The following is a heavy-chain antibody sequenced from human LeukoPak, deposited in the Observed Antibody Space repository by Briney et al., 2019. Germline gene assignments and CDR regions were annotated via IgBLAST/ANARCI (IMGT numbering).Heavy chain of an antibody. J-gene: IGHJ6*03. CDR3: ARSYYYDSSGYLGGYYYMDV. CDR1: GGSISSSSYY. D-gene: IGHD3-22*01. Sequence: SETLSLACTVSGGSISSSSYYWGWIRQPPGKGLEWIGSIYYSGSTYYNPSLKSRLTISVDTSKNHFSLNLSSVIAADTAVYYCARSYYYDSSGYLGGYYYMDVWGKGTTVTISS. V-gene: IGHV4-39*02. CDR2: IYYSGST.